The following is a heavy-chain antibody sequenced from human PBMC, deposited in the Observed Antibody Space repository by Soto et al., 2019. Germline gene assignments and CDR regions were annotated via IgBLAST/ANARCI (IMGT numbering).Heavy chain of an antibody. J-gene: IGHJ4*02. CDR3: ARIPFGYRYDSSGYIDY. CDR1: GGSFSGYY. Sequence: PSETLSLTCAVYGGSFSGYYWTWIRQPPGTGLEWIGEINHSGSTNYNPSLKSRVTISVDTSKNQFSLKLSSVTAADTAVYYCARIPFGYRYDSSGYIDYWGQGTLVTVSS. V-gene: IGHV4-34*01. D-gene: IGHD3-22*01. CDR2: INHSGST.